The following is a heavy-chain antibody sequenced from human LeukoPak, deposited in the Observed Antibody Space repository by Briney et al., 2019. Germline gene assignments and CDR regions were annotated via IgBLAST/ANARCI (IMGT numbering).Heavy chain of an antibody. J-gene: IGHJ4*02. V-gene: IGHV5-51*01. CDR2: IYPGDSDT. Sequence: GESLKISCKGSGYSFTSYWIGWVRQMPGKGLEWMGIIYPGDSDTRYGPSFQGQVTISADKSISTAYLQWSSLKASDTAMYYCARFPMVRGVIISSYFDYWGQGTLVTVSS. D-gene: IGHD3-10*01. CDR1: GYSFTSYW. CDR3: ARFPMVRGVIISSYFDY.